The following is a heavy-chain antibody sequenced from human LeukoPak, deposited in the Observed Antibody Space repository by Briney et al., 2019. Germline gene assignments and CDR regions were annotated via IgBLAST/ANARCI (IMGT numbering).Heavy chain of an antibody. D-gene: IGHD2-15*01. V-gene: IGHV5-51*01. J-gene: IGHJ4*02. Sequence: GESLKISFKGSGYRFSNEWIGWVRHMPGKGLGWMGIIYPGYSDTRYSPSFQGQVTISADKSISTAYLQWSSLQASDTAMYYCARRGCNGGSCYGYWGQGTLVTVSS. CDR3: ARRGCNGGSCYGY. CDR2: IYPGYSDT. CDR1: GYRFSNEW.